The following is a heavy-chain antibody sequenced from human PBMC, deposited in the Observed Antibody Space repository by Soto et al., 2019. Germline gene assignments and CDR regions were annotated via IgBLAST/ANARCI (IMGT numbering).Heavy chain of an antibody. CDR3: AKDRGGFAGGLEYFDY. V-gene: IGHV3-23*01. Sequence: EVHLLESGGGLVQPGGSLRLSCAASGFTFAGYSTMSWVRQAPGKGLEGVSSIRGSGGSTYYADSVKGRFTISRDNSKHTLYLQMDALSAEDTAFYYCAKDRGGFAGGLEYFDYWGQGALVTVSS. CDR2: IRGSGGST. J-gene: IGHJ4*02. D-gene: IGHD3-10*01. CDR1: GFTFAGYST.